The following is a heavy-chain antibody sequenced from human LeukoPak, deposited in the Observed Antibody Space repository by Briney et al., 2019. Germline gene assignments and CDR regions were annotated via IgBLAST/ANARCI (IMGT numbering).Heavy chain of an antibody. CDR2: VYHSGST. J-gene: IGHJ2*01. Sequence: GSLRLSCAASGFTFSSYAMSWVRQPPGKGLEWIGEVYHSGSTNYNPSLKSRVTISVDKSKNQFSLKLSSVTAADTAVYYCARIRGTMIVPNWYFDLWGRGTLVTVSS. CDR1: GFTFSSYAM. D-gene: IGHD3-22*01. V-gene: IGHV4-4*02. CDR3: ARIRGTMIVPNWYFDL.